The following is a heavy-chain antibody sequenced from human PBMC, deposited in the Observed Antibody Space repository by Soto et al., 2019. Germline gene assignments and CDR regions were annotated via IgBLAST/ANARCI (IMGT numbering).Heavy chain of an antibody. CDR3: ASVGGDC. Sequence: QVQLVQSGAEVKKPGSSVKVSCKASGGTFSSYTISWVRQAPGQGLEWLGRIIPILGIANYAQKFQGRVTITADKSTSTAYMELRGLRSEDRAVCSCASVGGDCWGQGTLVSASS. V-gene: IGHV1-69*02. D-gene: IGHD1-26*01. CDR2: IIPILGIA. J-gene: IGHJ4*02. CDR1: GGTFSSYT.